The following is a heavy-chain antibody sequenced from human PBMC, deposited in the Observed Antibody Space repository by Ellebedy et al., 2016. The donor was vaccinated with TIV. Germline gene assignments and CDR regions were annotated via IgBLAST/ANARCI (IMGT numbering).Heavy chain of an antibody. D-gene: IGHD3-3*01. Sequence: GGSLRLSXAASGFIFSVTGMTWIRQAPGKGLEWVATIVSSGRETYYADPLKGRFTISRDNAMNLVYLQMNSLSVEDTAVYYCTRDGSEWSRDYWGRGTLVTVSS. CDR1: GFIFSVTG. CDR3: TRDGSEWSRDY. V-gene: IGHV3-21*06. CDR2: IVSSGRET. J-gene: IGHJ4*02.